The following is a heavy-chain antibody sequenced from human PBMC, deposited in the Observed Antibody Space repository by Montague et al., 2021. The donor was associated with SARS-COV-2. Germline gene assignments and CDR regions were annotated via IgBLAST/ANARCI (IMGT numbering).Heavy chain of an antibody. CDR3: ARHAGKRITIFGVVKGQYYFDY. Sequence: TLSLTCTVSGGSISSGGYYWSWIRQHPGKGLEWIGYIYYSGSTYYNPSLKSRVTISVDTSKNQVSLKLSSVTAADTAVYYCARHAGKRITIFGVVKGQYYFDYWGQGTLVTVSS. D-gene: IGHD3-3*01. V-gene: IGHV4-31*03. CDR1: GGSISSGGYY. J-gene: IGHJ4*02. CDR2: IYYSGST.